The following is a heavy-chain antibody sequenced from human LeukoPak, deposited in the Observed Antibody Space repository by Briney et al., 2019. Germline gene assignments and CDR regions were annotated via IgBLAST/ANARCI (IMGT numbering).Heavy chain of an antibody. Sequence: GSLRLSCAVSGFTFSSYGMHWIRQSPGKGLEWVAEISQSGSINYNPSLKSRVTISVDASKKQFSLKMSSVTAADTAMYYCARVPTGRNVVAAAARMGWNGAFDIWGQGTMVTVSS. V-gene: IGHV4-34*01. CDR2: ISQSGSI. CDR3: ARVPTGRNVVAAAARMGWNGAFDI. J-gene: IGHJ3*02. CDR1: GFTFSSYG. D-gene: IGHD2-2*01.